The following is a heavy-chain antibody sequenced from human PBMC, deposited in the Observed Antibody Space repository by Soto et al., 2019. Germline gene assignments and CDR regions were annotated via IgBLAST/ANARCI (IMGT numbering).Heavy chain of an antibody. CDR3: AREVQSGTDGFDY. J-gene: IGHJ4*02. CDR1: GFTFSRNW. D-gene: IGHD1-1*01. V-gene: IGHV3-74*01. Sequence: SLRLSCAASGFTFSRNWMHWVRQAPGKGLVWVSRINSDGNIRTYADSVKGRFTISRDNANNTLFLQMNSLRAEDTAVYYCAREVQSGTDGFDYWGQGSLVTVSS. CDR2: INSDGNIR.